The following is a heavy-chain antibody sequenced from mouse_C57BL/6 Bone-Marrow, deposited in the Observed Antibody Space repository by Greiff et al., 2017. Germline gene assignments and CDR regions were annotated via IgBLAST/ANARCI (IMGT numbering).Heavy chain of an antibody. D-gene: IGHD4-1*01. Sequence: VQLQQSDAELVKPGASVKISCKVSGYTFTDHTIHWMKQRPEQGLEWIGYIYPRDGSTKYNEKFKGKATLTADKSSSTAYMQLNRLTSEDAAVYVCARRRINWANYFDYWGQGTTLTVSS. CDR2: IYPRDGST. CDR3: ARRRINWANYFDY. J-gene: IGHJ2*01. CDR1: GYTFTDHT. V-gene: IGHV1-78*01.